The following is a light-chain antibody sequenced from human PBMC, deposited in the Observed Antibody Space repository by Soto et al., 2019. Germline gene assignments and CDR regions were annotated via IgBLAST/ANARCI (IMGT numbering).Light chain of an antibody. V-gene: IGKV3-15*01. J-gene: IGKJ4*01. CDR3: QQYKNWPPLP. CDR2: GAF. CDR1: QSVSYN. Sequence: EIVMTQSPATLSVSPGERATLSCRASQSVSYNLAWYQQKPGQGPRLLIYGAFTRATGIPARFSGSGSGTEFTLTISSLQSEDFAVYYCQQYKNWPPLPFGGGTKVEIK.